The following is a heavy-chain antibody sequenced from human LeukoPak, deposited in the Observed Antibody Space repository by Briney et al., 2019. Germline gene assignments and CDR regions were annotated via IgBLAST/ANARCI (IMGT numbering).Heavy chain of an antibody. Sequence: GESLKISCKGSGYSFSNYWIAWVRQMPGKGLEWVGIIYPGDSDTRYSPPFEGQVTISADKSLSTAYLQWRSLKASDSAIYYCARRPGATRNYNGMDVWGQGTTVTVSS. CDR2: IYPGDSDT. D-gene: IGHD1-26*01. CDR1: GYSFSNYW. CDR3: ARRPGATRNYNGMDV. V-gene: IGHV5-51*01. J-gene: IGHJ6*02.